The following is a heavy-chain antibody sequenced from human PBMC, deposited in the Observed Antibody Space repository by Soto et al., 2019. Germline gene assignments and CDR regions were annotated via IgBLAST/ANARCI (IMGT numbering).Heavy chain of an antibody. V-gene: IGHV1-69*12. CDR3: ARHPGGRGYYSGMDV. CDR1: GGTFSSYA. CDR2: IIPIFSTA. J-gene: IGHJ6*02. D-gene: IGHD2-15*01. Sequence: QVQLVQSGAEVKKPGSSVKVSCKASGGTFSSYAISWVRQAPGQGLEWMGGIIPIFSTAHYAQKFQGRVTITADESTSTAYMELSTLISEDTAVYYCARHPGGRGYYSGMDVWGQGTTVTFSS.